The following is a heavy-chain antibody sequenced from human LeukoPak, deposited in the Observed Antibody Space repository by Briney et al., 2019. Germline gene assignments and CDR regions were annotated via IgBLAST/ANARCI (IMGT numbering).Heavy chain of an antibody. Sequence: PGGSLRLSCAASGFTFSSYWMSWVRQAPGKGLEWVANIKQDGSEKYYVDSVKGRFTISRDNAKNSLYLQMNSLRAEDTAVYYRARDGDRSLWSPEYYFDYWGQGTLVTVSS. J-gene: IGHJ4*02. V-gene: IGHV3-7*01. CDR1: GFTFSSYW. CDR2: IKQDGSEK. CDR3: ARDGDRSLWSPEYYFDY. D-gene: IGHD3-16*02.